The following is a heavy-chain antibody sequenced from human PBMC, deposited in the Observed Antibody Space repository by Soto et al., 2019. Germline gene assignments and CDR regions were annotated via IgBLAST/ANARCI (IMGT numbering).Heavy chain of an antibody. D-gene: IGHD3-10*01. CDR1: GGTFNNYA. CDR2: IIPTFGTG. J-gene: IGHJ6*02. CDR3: ASFDGTLVRGGRSSTYAMEV. Sequence: QVLLVQSGPEVKKPGSSVKVSCKASGGTFNNYAINWVRQAPGKGLEWMGGIIPTFGTGNHAQKFQGRVRITADDSTTTACMELNSMRSEDPAIPYCASFDGTLVRGGRSSTYAMEVWGQGTTVIVSS. V-gene: IGHV1-69*01.